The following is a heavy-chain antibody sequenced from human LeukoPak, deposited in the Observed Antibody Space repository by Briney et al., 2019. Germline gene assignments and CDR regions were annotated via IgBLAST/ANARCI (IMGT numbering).Heavy chain of an antibody. CDR3: ARFSGELLRNWFDP. V-gene: IGHV4-39*07. J-gene: IGHJ5*02. CDR2: IYYSGST. Sequence: PSETLSLTCTVPGGSISSSSYYWGWIRQPPGKGLEWIGYIYYSGSTYYNPSLKSRVTISVDTSKNQFSLKLSSVTAADTAVYYCARFSGELLRNWFDPWGQGTLVTVSS. CDR1: GGSISSSSYY. D-gene: IGHD1-26*01.